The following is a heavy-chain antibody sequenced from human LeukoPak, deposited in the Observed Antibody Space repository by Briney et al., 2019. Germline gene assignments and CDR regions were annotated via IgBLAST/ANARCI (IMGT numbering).Heavy chain of an antibody. J-gene: IGHJ4*02. CDR2: MNPNSGIT. V-gene: IGHV1-8*03. CDR1: GYAFTIYD. Sequence: ASVKVSCKASGYAFTIYDINWVRHATGQGLEWMGWMNPNSGITGNAQKFPGRVTITIDTSINTAYMELSSLRSDDSAVYYCGTNTPPLRFWGQGTLVTVSS. D-gene: IGHD2/OR15-2a*01. CDR3: GTNTPPLRF.